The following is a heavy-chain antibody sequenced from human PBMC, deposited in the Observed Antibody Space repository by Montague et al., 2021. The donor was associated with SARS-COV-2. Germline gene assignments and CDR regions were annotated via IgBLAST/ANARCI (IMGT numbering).Heavy chain of an antibody. J-gene: IGHJ4*02. D-gene: IGHD3-22*01. Sequence: SETLSLTCAVYDGFFSDYSWTRIRQPPGKGLEWIGEINHRGSTNYNPSLKSRVTISVDTSKNQFSLKMTSVTAADTAVYYCARGRQHINMVVVVVTGGEYYFDFWGQGTLVAVSS. CDR2: INHRGST. CDR1: DGFFSDYS. CDR3: ARGRQHINMVVVVVTGGEYYFDF. V-gene: IGHV4-34*01.